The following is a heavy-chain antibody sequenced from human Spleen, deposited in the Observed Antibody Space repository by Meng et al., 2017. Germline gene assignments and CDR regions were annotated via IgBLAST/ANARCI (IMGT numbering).Heavy chain of an antibody. Sequence: GESLKISCTASGFTFSRYSINWVRQAPGKGLEWVSSISGSSSYIYYADSVKGRLTTSRDNAKNSLYLQMNSLRVEDTAVYYCATRPPDSAWYGVFDYWGQGTLVTVSS. V-gene: IGHV3-21*01. D-gene: IGHD6-19*01. J-gene: IGHJ4*02. CDR3: ATRPPDSAWYGVFDY. CDR2: ISGSSSYI. CDR1: GFTFSRYS.